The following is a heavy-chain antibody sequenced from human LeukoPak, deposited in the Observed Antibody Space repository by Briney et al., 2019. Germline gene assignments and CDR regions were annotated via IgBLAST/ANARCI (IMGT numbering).Heavy chain of an antibody. CDR3: ARHYGP. V-gene: IGHV4-59*08. D-gene: IGHD3-10*01. J-gene: IGHJ4*02. CDR2: IYYSGST. CDR1: GGSISSYY. Sequence: TSETLSLTCTVSGGSISSYYWSWIRQPPGKGLEWIGYIYYSGSTYYNPSLKSRVTISVDTSKNQFSLKLNSVTATDTAVYYCARHYGPWGQGTLVTVSS.